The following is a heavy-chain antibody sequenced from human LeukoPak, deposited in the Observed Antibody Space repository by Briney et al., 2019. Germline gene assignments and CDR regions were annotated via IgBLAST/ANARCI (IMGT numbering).Heavy chain of an antibody. V-gene: IGHV4-34*01. CDR1: GGSFSGFY. CDR2: INHSGST. CDR3: AAGCSSTSCFRFYYTDV. Sequence: PSETLSLSCAVYGGSFSGFYWSWIRQPPGRGLEWIGEINHSGSTNYNPSLKSRLTISVDTSKNQFSLKLSSVTAADTAVYYCAAGCSSTSCFRFYYTDVWAKGTTVTVSS. D-gene: IGHD2-2*01. J-gene: IGHJ6*03.